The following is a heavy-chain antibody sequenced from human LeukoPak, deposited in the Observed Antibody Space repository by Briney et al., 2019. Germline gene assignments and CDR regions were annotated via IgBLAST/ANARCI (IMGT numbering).Heavy chain of an antibody. J-gene: IGHJ4*02. CDR1: GFSFSSYA. CDR3: ARQAATLDY. V-gene: IGHV3-30*04. Sequence: GGSLRLSCAASGFSFSSYAIHWVRQAPGKGLEWVAAISYDGSDKYYADSVKGLFTISRDNSINTLYLQMNSLRAEDTAVYFCARQAATLDYWGQGTLVTVSS. CDR2: ISYDGSDK. D-gene: IGHD6-25*01.